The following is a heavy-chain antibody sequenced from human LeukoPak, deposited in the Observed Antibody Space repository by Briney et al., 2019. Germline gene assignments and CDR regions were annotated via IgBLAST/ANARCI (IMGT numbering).Heavy chain of an antibody. CDR3: ARMSKEYCSGGSCYSTFYYYYYGMDV. V-gene: IGHV4-59*12. D-gene: IGHD2-15*01. J-gene: IGHJ6*01. CDR2: ISYSGSS. CDR1: GGSISNYY. Sequence: SETLSLTCAVSGGSISNYYWSWIRQPPGMGLEWIGYISYSGSSDYNPSLKSRVTISVDTSKNQFSLKLSSVTAADTAVYYCARMSKEYCSGGSCYSTFYYYYYGMDVWGQGTTVTVSS.